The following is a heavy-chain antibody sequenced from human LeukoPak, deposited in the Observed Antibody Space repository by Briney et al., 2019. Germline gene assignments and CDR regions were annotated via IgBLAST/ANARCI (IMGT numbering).Heavy chain of an antibody. J-gene: IGHJ4*02. V-gene: IGHV3-30*03. CDR1: GFTFRDYG. Sequence: GGSLRLFCVGSGFTFRDYGMHWVRQAPGKGLEWVALMSFDGSDKYFADSVKGRFTISRDNSKNTLYLHMSNLRAEDTALYYCARDLAGGNVPDSWGQGTLVTVYS. CDR3: ARDLAGGNVPDS. CDR2: MSFDGSDK. D-gene: IGHD2-8*02.